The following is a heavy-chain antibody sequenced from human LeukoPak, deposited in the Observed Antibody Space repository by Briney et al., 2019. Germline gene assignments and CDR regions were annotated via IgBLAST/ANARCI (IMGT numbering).Heavy chain of an antibody. Sequence: PSETLSLTCAVYGGSFSGYYWSWIRQPPGKGLEWIGEINHSGSTNYNPSLKSRVTISVDTSKNQFSLKLSSVTAADTAVYYCARGGLKPAAIRRWFDPWGQGTLVTVSS. CDR3: ARGGLKPAAIRRWFDP. D-gene: IGHD2-2*02. J-gene: IGHJ5*02. CDR2: INHSGST. V-gene: IGHV4-34*01. CDR1: GGSFSGYY.